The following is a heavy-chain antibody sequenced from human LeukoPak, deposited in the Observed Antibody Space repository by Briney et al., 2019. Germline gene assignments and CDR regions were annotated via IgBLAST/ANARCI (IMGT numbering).Heavy chain of an antibody. J-gene: IGHJ6*03. Sequence: SETLSLTCTVSGYSISSGYYWGWIRQPPGKGLEWIGSIYHGGSTYYNPSLKSRVTISVDTSKNQFSLKLSSVTAADTAVYYCARDVTYYDFWSGYYNEYYYMDVWGKGTTVTVSS. V-gene: IGHV4-38-2*02. CDR2: IYHGGST. D-gene: IGHD3-3*01. CDR3: ARDVTYYDFWSGYYNEYYYMDV. CDR1: GYSISSGYY.